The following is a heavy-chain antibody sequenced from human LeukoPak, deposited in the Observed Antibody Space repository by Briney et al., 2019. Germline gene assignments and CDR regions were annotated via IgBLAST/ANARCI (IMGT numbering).Heavy chain of an antibody. J-gene: IGHJ4*02. D-gene: IGHD1-26*01. Sequence: SETLSPTCTVSGGSISSDYWSWIRQPAGKGLEWIGRIYTSGSTNYNPSLKSRVTISVDKSKNQFSLKLSSVTAADTAVYYCARDRGRYPYYFDYWGQGTLVTVSS. V-gene: IGHV4-4*07. CDR3: ARDRGRYPYYFDY. CDR2: IYTSGST. CDR1: GGSISSDY.